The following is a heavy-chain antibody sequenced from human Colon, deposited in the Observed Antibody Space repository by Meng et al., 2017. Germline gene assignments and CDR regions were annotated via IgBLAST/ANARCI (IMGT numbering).Heavy chain of an antibody. CDR2: INPNSGVT. V-gene: IGHV1-2*06. CDR1: GYTFTGYY. J-gene: IGHJ4*02. Sequence: QGQLGQLGTEVKKPGASVKVSCKASGYTFTGYYMHWVRQAPGQGLEWMGRINPNSGVTNHAQKFQGRVTMTRDTSISTAYMELSRVRFDDTAVYYCAREREGEHDYGDRFFDYWGQGTLVTVSS. D-gene: IGHD4-17*01. CDR3: AREREGEHDYGDRFFDY.